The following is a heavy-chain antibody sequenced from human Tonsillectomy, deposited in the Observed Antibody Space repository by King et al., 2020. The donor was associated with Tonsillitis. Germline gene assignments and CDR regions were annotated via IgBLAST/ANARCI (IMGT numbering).Heavy chain of an antibody. J-gene: IGHJ5*01. V-gene: IGHV4-59*11. Sequence: VQLQESGPGLVKPSETLSLTCIVSGDSINSHYWSWIRQFPGKGLEWIGHIYYSGSLNYNPSLRGRAVISIHTSKRQFSLNLRSVTTAYSAIYYCARLTVTKLPDRWLDSLGQGTLVTVSS. CDR2: IYYSGSL. CDR1: GDSINSHY. D-gene: IGHD4-17*01. CDR3: ARLTVTKLPDRWLDS.